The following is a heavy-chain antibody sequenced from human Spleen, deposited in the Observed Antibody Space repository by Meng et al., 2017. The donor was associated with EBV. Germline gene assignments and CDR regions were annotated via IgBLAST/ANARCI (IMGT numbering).Heavy chain of an antibody. V-gene: IGHV4-34*01. CDR3: ARPFPSWQSPRLDPFGA. CDR1: GGSFSGYY. J-gene: IGHJ5*02. CDR2: INHSGST. D-gene: IGHD6-19*01. Sequence: VAPQQWGAGLLKPSETLSLTCAVYGGSFSGYYWSWIRQPPGKGLEWIGEINHSGSTNYNPSLKSRVTISVDTSKNQFSLKLSSVTAADTAVYYCARPFPSWQSPRLDPFGAWGQGTLVTVSS.